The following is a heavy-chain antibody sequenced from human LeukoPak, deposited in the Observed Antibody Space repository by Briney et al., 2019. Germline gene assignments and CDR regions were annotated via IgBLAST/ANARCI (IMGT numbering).Heavy chain of an antibody. CDR2: VDGGGGGT. J-gene: IGHJ4*02. V-gene: IGHV3-23*01. CDR1: GFTFRNYV. Sequence: HTGGSLRLSCAASGFTFRNYVIHWVRQAPGRGLEWVSSVDGGGGGTYYADSVKGRFTISRDNSKDTLYLQTNGLRAEDAAVYFCAKQSAGSAAWYSLHYDFWGQGTLVTVSS. CDR3: AKQSAGSAAWYSLHYDF. D-gene: IGHD6-13*01.